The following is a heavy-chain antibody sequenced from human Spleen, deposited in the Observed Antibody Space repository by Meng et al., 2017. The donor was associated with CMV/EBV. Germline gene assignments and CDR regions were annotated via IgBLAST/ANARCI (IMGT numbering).Heavy chain of an antibody. CDR2: IYWNDDK. CDR3: ARILNSDPLRRSYYFDY. D-gene: IGHD5-18*01. Sequence: SGPTLVKPTQTLTLTCSFSGFSLSTSGVGVGWIRQPPGKALEWLGIIYWNDDKRYSPSLKNRLTITKDTSKNQVVLTMTNMDPVDTATYYCARILNSDPLRRSYYFDYWGQGTLVTVSS. CDR1: GFSLSTSGVG. J-gene: IGHJ4*02. V-gene: IGHV2-5*01.